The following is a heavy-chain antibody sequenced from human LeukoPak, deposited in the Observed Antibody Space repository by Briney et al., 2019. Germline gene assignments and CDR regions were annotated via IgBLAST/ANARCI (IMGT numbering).Heavy chain of an antibody. V-gene: IGHV1-18*01. CDR2: ISAYNGNT. CDR1: GYTFTSYG. CDR3: ARVGEVGWLIPHHNWFDP. Sequence: ASVKVSCKASGYTFTSYGISWVRQAPGQGLEWMGWISAYNGNTNYAQKLQGRVTMTTDTSTSTAYMELRSLRSDDTAVYYGARVGEVGWLIPHHNWFDPWGQGTLVTVSS. D-gene: IGHD3/OR15-3a*01. J-gene: IGHJ5*02.